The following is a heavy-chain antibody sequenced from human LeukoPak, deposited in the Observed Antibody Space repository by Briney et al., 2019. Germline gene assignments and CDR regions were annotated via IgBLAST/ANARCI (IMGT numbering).Heavy chain of an antibody. V-gene: IGHV4-30-4*01. D-gene: IGHD6-6*01. Sequence: SETLSLTCTVSGGSISSGDYYWSWIRQPPGKGLEWIGYIYYSGSTYYNPSLKSRVTISVDTSKNQFSLRLSSVTAADTAVYYCARNHIAARLSPFGYWGQGTLVTVSS. CDR1: GGSISSGDYY. J-gene: IGHJ4*02. CDR3: ARNHIAARLSPFGY. CDR2: IYYSGST.